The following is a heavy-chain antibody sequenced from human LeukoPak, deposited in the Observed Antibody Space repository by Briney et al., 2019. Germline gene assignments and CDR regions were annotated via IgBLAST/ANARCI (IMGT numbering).Heavy chain of an antibody. V-gene: IGHV3-48*01. CDR3: AREGIGGAPIPYYYYMDV. J-gene: IGHJ6*03. CDR1: GFTFSSYS. Sequence: GGSLRLSCAASGFTFSSYSMNWVRQAPGKGLEWVSYISSSSSTIYYADSVKGRFTISRDNAKNSLYLQMSSLRAGDTAVYYCAREGIGGAPIPYYYYMDVWGKGTTVTVSS. D-gene: IGHD2-2*02. CDR2: ISSSSSTI.